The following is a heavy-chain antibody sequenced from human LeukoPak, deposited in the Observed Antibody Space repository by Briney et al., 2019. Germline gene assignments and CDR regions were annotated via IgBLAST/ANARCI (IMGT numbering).Heavy chain of an antibody. Sequence: GESLRLSCAASGFTFSSYAKSWVRQAPGKGLEWVSAISGSGGSTYYADSVKGRFTISRDNSKNTLYLQMNSLRAEDTAVYYCAKGVRLVRGVNYGSIIDYFDYWGQGTLVTVSS. J-gene: IGHJ4*02. CDR3: AKGVRLVRGVNYGSIIDYFDY. V-gene: IGHV3-23*01. CDR2: ISGSGGST. CDR1: GFTFSSYA. D-gene: IGHD3-10*01.